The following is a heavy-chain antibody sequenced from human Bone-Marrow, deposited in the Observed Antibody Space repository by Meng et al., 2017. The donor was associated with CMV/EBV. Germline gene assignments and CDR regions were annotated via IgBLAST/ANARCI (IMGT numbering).Heavy chain of an antibody. Sequence: GESLKISCAASGFAFSSYALHWVRRAPGKGLEWVSAIGTGGDTYYADSVMGRFTISRDNAKKSLYLQMNSLIAEDMAVYYCARSHLAPVVVIARGTDFDYWGQGTLVT. D-gene: IGHD2-21*01. J-gene: IGHJ4*02. CDR3: ARSHLAPVVVIARGTDFDY. V-gene: IGHV3-47*01. CDR1: GFAFSSYA. CDR2: IGTGGDT.